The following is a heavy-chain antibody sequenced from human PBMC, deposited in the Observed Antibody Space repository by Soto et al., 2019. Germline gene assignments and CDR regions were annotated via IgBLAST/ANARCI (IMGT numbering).Heavy chain of an antibody. J-gene: IGHJ3*02. CDR1: GYSFTSHW. D-gene: IGHD6-13*01. Sequence: AESLKISCKGSGYSFTSHWIGWARQMPGKGLEWMGIIYPGDSDTRYSPSFQGQVTISADKSISTAYLQWSSLKASDTAMYYCERPRSRSYSRGAFDIWGKGTMVTVS. CDR3: ERPRSRSYSRGAFDI. V-gene: IGHV5-51*01. CDR2: IYPGDSDT.